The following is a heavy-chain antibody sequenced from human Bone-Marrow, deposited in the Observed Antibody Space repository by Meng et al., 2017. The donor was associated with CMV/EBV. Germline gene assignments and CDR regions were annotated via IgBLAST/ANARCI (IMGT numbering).Heavy chain of an antibody. CDR3: ARQRWTPYYYYGMDV. CDR1: GYRFTTYW. V-gene: IGHV5-51*01. D-gene: IGHD5-24*01. Sequence: GESLKISCQVSGYRFTTYWIGWVRQMPGKGLQWMGIIYPGDSDARYSPTFQGHVTISANKSISTSYQQWSSLKASDTAMYYGARQRWTPYYYYGMDVWGQGTTVTVSS. CDR2: IYPGDSDA. J-gene: IGHJ6*02.